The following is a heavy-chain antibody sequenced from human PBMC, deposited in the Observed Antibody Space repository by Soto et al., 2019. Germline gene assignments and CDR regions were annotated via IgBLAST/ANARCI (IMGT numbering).Heavy chain of an antibody. Sequence: QLQLQESGPGLVKPSETLSLTCTVSGGSVSSSNYYWGWIRQSPGKGLEGIGSIYYSGRTYYNPSLESRVTIYVDKSKNQFSLKVISVTAAATAVYYWARLEGLATISYYFDYWGQGTLVTVSS. V-gene: IGHV4-39*01. D-gene: IGHD3-9*01. CDR2: IYYSGRT. J-gene: IGHJ4*02. CDR1: GGSVSSSNYY. CDR3: ARLEGLATISYYFDY.